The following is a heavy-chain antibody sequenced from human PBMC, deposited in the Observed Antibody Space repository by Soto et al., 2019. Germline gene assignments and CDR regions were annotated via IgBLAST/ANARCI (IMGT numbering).Heavy chain of an antibody. J-gene: IGHJ4*02. D-gene: IGHD3-22*01. CDR3: ARDLYYYDSSGYSY. Sequence: GASVKVSCKASGGTFSSYAISWVRQAPGQGLEWMGGIIPIFGTANYAQKFQGRVTITRDTSASTAYMELSSLRSEDTAVYYCARDLYYYDSSGYSYWGQGTLVTVSS. CDR2: IIPIFGTA. CDR1: GGTFSSYA. V-gene: IGHV1-69*05.